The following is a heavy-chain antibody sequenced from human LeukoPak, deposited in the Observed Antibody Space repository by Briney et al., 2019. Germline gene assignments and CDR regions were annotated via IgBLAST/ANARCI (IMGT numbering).Heavy chain of an antibody. J-gene: IGHJ4*02. Sequence: ASVKVSCKVSGYTLTELSMHWVRQAPGKELEWMGGFDPEDGETIYAQKFQGRVTMTEDTSTDTAYMELSSLRSEDTAVYYCATAKAIVATTYYFDCWGQGTLVTVSS. CDR3: ATAKAIVATTYYFDC. CDR2: FDPEDGET. D-gene: IGHD5-12*01. V-gene: IGHV1-24*01. CDR1: GYTLTELS.